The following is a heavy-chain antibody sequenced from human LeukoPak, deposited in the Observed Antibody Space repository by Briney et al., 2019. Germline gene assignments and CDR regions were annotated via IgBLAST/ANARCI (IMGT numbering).Heavy chain of an antibody. Sequence: GRSLRLSCAASGFTFSSNGMHWVRQAPGKGLEWVAVISYDGSNKYYADSVKGRFTISRDNSKNTLYLQMNSLRAEDTAVYYCAKAKDLSYYYDSSGYDYWGQGTLVTVSS. V-gene: IGHV3-30*18. CDR1: GFTFSSNG. J-gene: IGHJ4*02. CDR3: AKAKDLSYYYDSSGYDY. CDR2: ISYDGSNK. D-gene: IGHD3-22*01.